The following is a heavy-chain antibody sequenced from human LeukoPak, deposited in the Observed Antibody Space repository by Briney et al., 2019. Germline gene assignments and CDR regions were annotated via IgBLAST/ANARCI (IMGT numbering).Heavy chain of an antibody. CDR1: RFTFSSYG. V-gene: IGHV3-30*02. Sequence: PGGSLRLSCAASRFTFSSYGMHWVRQAPGKGLEWVAFIRYDGSNKYYADSVKGRFTISRDNSKNTLYLQMNSLRAEDTAVYYCAKGGLRVYGSGSYFDYWGQGTLVTVSS. D-gene: IGHD3-10*01. CDR3: AKGGLRVYGSGSYFDY. CDR2: IRYDGSNK. J-gene: IGHJ4*02.